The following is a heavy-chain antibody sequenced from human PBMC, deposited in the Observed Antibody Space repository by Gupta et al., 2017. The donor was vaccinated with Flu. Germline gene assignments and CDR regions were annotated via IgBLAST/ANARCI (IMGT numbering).Heavy chain of an antibody. J-gene: IGHJ4*02. V-gene: IGHV3-48*03. CDR2: MSSSGSTI. CDR3: ARALVRGAIDY. Sequence: VQLVESGGGLVQPGGSLRLSCAASGFSFSSYEVNWVRQAPGKGLDWVSYMSSSGSTIYYADSVKGRFTISRDNAKNSLYLQMNSLRAEETAVYYCARALVRGAIDYWGPGTRVTVSS. D-gene: IGHD3-10*01. CDR1: GFSFSSYE.